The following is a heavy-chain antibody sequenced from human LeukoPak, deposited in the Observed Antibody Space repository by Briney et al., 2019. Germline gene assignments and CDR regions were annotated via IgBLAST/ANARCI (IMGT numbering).Heavy chain of an antibody. J-gene: IGHJ4*02. CDR1: GYTFTSYY. CDR3: ARVNTIVRGVTPGFDY. CDR2: INPNSGGT. V-gene: IGHV1-2*06. Sequence: ASVKVSCKASGYTFTSYYMHWVRQAPGQGLEWMGRINPNSGGTNYAQKFQGRVTMTRDTSISTAYMELSRLRSDDTAVYYCARVNTIVRGVTPGFDYWGQGTLVTVSS. D-gene: IGHD3-10*01.